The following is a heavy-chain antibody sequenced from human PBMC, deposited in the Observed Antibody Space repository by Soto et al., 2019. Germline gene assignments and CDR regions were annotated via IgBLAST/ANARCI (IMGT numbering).Heavy chain of an antibody. J-gene: IGHJ4*02. D-gene: IGHD1-26*01. CDR3: ARASGSRLFDY. CDR1: GFTVSSDY. CDR2: IYSAGST. Sequence: EVQLVESGGGLIQPGGSLRLSCAASGFTVSSDYMSWVRQAPGKGLEWVSVIYSAGSTYYADSVKGRFTISRDNSKNTLYLQMNSLRAEETAVYYCARASGSRLFDYWGQGTLVSVSS. V-gene: IGHV3-53*01.